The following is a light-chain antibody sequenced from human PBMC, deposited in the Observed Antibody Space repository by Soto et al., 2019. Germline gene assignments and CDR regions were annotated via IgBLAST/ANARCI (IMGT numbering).Light chain of an antibody. CDR2: EVS. CDR1: SSDVGGYNY. CDR3: ISYSSSSFWV. J-gene: IGLJ3*02. Sequence: QSVLTQPASVSGSPGQAITISCTGTSSDVGGYNYDSWCQQHPGKAPKLMIYEVSNRPSGISNRFSGSKSGNTASLTISGLQAEDEADHYCISYSSSSFWVFGEGTKVTVL. V-gene: IGLV2-14*01.